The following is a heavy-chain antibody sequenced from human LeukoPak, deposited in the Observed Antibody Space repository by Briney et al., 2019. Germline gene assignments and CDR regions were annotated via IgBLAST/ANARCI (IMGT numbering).Heavy chain of an antibody. D-gene: IGHD6-19*01. CDR3: ATPRYSSGWSGGSYGMDV. CDR2: IIPIFGTA. V-gene: IGHV1-69*01. CDR1: GGTFSSYA. Sequence: SVKVSCKASGGTFSSYAISWVRQAPGQGLEWMGGIIPIFGTANYAQKFQGRVTITADESTSTAYMELSSPRSEDTAVYYCATPRYSSGWSGGSYGMDVWGKGTTVTVSS. J-gene: IGHJ6*04.